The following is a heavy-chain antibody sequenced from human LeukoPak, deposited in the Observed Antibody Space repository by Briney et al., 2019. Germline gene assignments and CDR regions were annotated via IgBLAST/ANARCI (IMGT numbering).Heavy chain of an antibody. D-gene: IGHD6-19*01. Sequence: GASVKVSCKASGYTFTSYDISWVRQAPGQGLEWMGWISAYNGNTNYAQKLQGRVTMTTDTSTSTAYMELRSLRSDDTAVYYCARDRARYSSGWEDYWGQGTLVTVSS. V-gene: IGHV1-18*01. CDR1: GYTFTSYD. CDR2: ISAYNGNT. J-gene: IGHJ4*02. CDR3: ARDRARYSSGWEDY.